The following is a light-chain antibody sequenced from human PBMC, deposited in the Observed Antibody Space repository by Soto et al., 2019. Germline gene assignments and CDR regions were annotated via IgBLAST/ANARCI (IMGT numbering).Light chain of an antibody. V-gene: IGKV3-20*01. J-gene: IGKJ2*01. CDR3: QQFGSSPYT. CDR1: QSVSSSY. Sequence: EIVLTQSPGTLSLSPGERATLSCRASQSVSSSYLAWYQQKPGQAPRLLIYGASSRATGIPGRFSGSGSGTDFTLTIGRLEPEDFAVYYCQQFGSSPYTFGQGTKLEIK. CDR2: GAS.